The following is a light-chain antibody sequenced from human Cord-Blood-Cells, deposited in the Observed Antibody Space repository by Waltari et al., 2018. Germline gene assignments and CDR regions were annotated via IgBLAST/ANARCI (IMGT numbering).Light chain of an antibody. CDR1: SSDVGGYNY. CDR2: DVS. Sequence: QSALTQPASVSGSPGQSITISCTGTSSDVGGYNYVSWYQQHPGKAPKLMIYDVSNRPSGVSIRFSGSNSGNTASLTISGLQAEDDADYYCSSYTSSSTVVFGGGTKLTVL. V-gene: IGLV2-14*01. J-gene: IGLJ2*01. CDR3: SSYTSSSTVV.